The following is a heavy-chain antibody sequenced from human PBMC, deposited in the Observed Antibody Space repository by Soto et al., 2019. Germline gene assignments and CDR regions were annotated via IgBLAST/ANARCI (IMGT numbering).Heavy chain of an antibody. J-gene: IGHJ4*02. V-gene: IGHV3-48*04. CDR1: GFTFSSYS. D-gene: IGHD6-13*01. Sequence: PWGSLRLSCAASGFTFSSYSMNWVRQAPGKGLEWLSYISSSGGRIDHADSVKGRFTISRDNAKDSLYLQMNSLRAEDTAVYYCARETAGGTLDYWGRGTLVTVAS. CDR3: ARETAGGTLDY. CDR2: ISSSGGRI.